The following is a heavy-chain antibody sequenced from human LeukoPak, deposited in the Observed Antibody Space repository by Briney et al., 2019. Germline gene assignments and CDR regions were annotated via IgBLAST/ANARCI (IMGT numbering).Heavy chain of an antibody. D-gene: IGHD4-17*01. CDR3: AREETTVTTPDAFDI. V-gene: IGHV4-61*01. CDR1: GGSVSSGSYY. J-gene: IGHJ3*02. CDR2: IYYSGST. Sequence: KTSETLSLTCTVSGGSVSSGSYYWSWIRQPPGKGLEWIGYIYYSGSTNYNPSLKSRVTISVDTSKNQFSLKLSSVTAADTAVYYCAREETTVTTPDAFDIWGQGTMVTVSS.